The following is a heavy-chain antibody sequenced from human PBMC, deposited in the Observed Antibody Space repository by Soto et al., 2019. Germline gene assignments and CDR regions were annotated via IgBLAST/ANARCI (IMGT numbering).Heavy chain of an antibody. D-gene: IGHD6-19*01. Sequence: QVTLKESGPVLVKPTETLTVRCTVSGLSITDSEMGVSWIRQPPGQPLEWLAHIDSSGEKSYRTFLKSRLAISKDTSKSQIVLTMTKMDPADTATYYCARRHLAVAVSPWFDPWGQGIPVTVSS. CDR1: GLSITDSEMG. CDR2: IDSSGEK. CDR3: ARRHLAVAVSPWFDP. V-gene: IGHV2-26*01. J-gene: IGHJ5*02.